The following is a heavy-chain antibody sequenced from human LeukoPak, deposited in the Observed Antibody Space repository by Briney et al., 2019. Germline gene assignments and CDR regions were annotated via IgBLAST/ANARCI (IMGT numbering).Heavy chain of an antibody. J-gene: IGHJ6*03. CDR3: AKSGLGDHGIFTGRGSPYYYYYLDV. D-gene: IGHD2-21*02. Sequence: QAGGSLRLSCTASGFSFNDFVMQWVRQVPGKNLEWVALISGEGGTTDYASSVEGRFTISRDNTQKSLFLEMNNLGTEDTALYYCAKSGLGDHGIFTGRGSPYYYYYLDVWGKGTTVIVS. CDR2: ISGEGGTT. V-gene: IGHV3-43*02. CDR1: GFSFNDFV.